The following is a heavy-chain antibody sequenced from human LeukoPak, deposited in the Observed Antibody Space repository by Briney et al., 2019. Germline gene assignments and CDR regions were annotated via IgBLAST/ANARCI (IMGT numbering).Heavy chain of an antibody. CDR1: GFTFSSYS. J-gene: IGHJ5*02. CDR2: ISSSSSYI. V-gene: IGHV3-21*01. Sequence: PGGSRLSCAASGFTFSSYSMNWVRQAPGKGLEWVSSISSSSSYIYYADSVKGRFTISRDNAKNSLYLQMNSLRAEDTAVYYCARDKGYCGGGSCYDWFDPWGQGTLVTVSS. D-gene: IGHD2-15*01. CDR3: ARDKGYCGGGSCYDWFDP.